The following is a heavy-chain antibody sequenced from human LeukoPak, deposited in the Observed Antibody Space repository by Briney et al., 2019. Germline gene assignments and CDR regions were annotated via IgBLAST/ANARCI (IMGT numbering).Heavy chain of an antibody. CDR2: ISYDGSNK. Sequence: GRSLRLSCAASGFTFSSYAMHWVRQAPGKGLEWVAVISYDGSNKYYADSVKGRFTISRDNSKNTLYLQMNSLRAENTAVYYCAREEGLTVTIDYWGQGTLVTVSS. D-gene: IGHD4-17*01. J-gene: IGHJ4*02. V-gene: IGHV3-30-3*01. CDR1: GFTFSSYA. CDR3: AREEGLTVTIDY.